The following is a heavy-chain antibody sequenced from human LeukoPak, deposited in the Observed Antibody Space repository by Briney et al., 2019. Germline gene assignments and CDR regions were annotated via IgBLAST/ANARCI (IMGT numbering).Heavy chain of an antibody. V-gene: IGHV4-61*05. D-gene: IGHD4-17*01. CDR3: ASTTVTTGGVDY. J-gene: IGHJ4*02. CDR2: IYYSGST. Sequence: PSETLSLTCTVSGGSISSSSYYWGWIRQPPGKGLEWIGYIYYSGSTNYNPSLKSRVTISVDTSKNQFSLKLSSVTAADTAVYYCASTTVTTGGVDYWGQGTLVTVSS. CDR1: GGSISSSSYY.